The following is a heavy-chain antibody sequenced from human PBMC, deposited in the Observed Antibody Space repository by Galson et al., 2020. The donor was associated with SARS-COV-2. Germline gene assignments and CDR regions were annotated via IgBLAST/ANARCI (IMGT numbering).Heavy chain of an antibody. D-gene: IGHD6-13*01. CDR1: GFTFSNFG. Sequence: GESLKISCAASGFTFSNFGMHWVRQAPGKGLEWVAVRSTDGNNKYDADSVKGRFTISRDNSKNTLYLQMNSLRPEDTAVYFCARAGYSSTWTLGDAFDVWGQGTLVTVSS. J-gene: IGHJ3*01. V-gene: IGHV3-30*03. CDR2: RSTDGNNK. CDR3: ARAGYSSTWTLGDAFDV.